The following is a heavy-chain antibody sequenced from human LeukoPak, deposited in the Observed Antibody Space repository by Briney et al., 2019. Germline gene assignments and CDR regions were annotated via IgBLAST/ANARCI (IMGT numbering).Heavy chain of an antibody. Sequence: GESLKISCKGSGFSFTSFWIGWVRLMPGKDLEWMGIIYPGDSDTRYSPSFQGQVTISADRPTSTAYLQWSRLKASDTAIYYCARSAADRSTSLYFQHWGQGTLVTVSS. D-gene: IGHD2/OR15-2a*01. CDR3: ARSAADRSTSLYFQH. CDR1: GFSFTSFW. V-gene: IGHV5-51*04. CDR2: IYPGDSDT. J-gene: IGHJ1*01.